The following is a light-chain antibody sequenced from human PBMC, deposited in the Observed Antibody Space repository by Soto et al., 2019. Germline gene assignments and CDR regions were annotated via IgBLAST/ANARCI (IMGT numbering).Light chain of an antibody. Sequence: AIRMTQSPSSFSASTGDRVTITCRASQGISSYLAWYQQKPGKAPKLLIYAASTLQSGVPSRFSGSGSGTDFLLTISCLQSEDFATSYCQHYYSYPPTFGQGTKLEIK. V-gene: IGKV1-8*01. J-gene: IGKJ2*01. CDR1: QGISSY. CDR3: QHYYSYPPT. CDR2: AAS.